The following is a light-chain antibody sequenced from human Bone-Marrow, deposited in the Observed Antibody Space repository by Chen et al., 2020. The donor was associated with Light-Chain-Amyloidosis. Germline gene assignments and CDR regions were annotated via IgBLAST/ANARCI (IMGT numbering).Light chain of an antibody. V-gene: IGLV3-21*02. CDR1: NIGSTS. Sequence: SYVLTQPSSVSVAPGQTATIACGGNNIGSTSVHWYQQTPGQAPQLVVYDDSDRPPGIPERLSGSNAGNTATLTISRVEAGDEADYYCQVWDRSSDRPVFGGGTKLTVL. CDR3: QVWDRSSDRPV. J-gene: IGLJ3*02. CDR2: DDS.